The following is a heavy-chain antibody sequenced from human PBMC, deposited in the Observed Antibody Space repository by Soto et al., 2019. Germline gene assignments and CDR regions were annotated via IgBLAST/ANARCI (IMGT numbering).Heavy chain of an antibody. CDR2: IYYSGST. Sequence: PSETLSLTCTVSGGSISSGGYYWSWIRQHPGKGLEWIGYIYYSGSTYYNPSLKSRVTISVDTSKNQFSLKLSSVTAADTAVYYCARGDYYGSGSSYIESRINYYYGMEGWGQGTTVTVSS. J-gene: IGHJ6*02. CDR3: ARGDYYGSGSSYIESRINYYYGMEG. CDR1: GGSISSGGYY. V-gene: IGHV4-31*03. D-gene: IGHD3-10*01.